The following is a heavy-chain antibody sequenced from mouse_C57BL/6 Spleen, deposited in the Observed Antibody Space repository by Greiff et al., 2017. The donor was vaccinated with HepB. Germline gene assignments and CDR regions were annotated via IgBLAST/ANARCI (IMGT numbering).Heavy chain of an antibody. D-gene: IGHD1-1*01. J-gene: IGHJ2*01. CDR3: ARSGSYYGSSYNY. V-gene: IGHV1-55*01. Sequence: QVQLQQSGAELVKPGASVKMSCKASGYTFTSYWITWVKQRPGQGLEWIGDIYPGSGSTNYNEKFKSKATLTVDTSSSTAYMQLSSLTSEDSAVYYCARSGSYYGSSYNYWGQGTTLTVSS. CDR1: GYTFTSYW. CDR2: IYPGSGST.